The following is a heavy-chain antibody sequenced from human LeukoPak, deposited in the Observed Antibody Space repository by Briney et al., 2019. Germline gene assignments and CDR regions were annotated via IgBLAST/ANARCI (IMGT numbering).Heavy chain of an antibody. CDR2: IRYDGTTK. CDR1: GFTFSSYG. D-gene: IGHD4-17*01. CDR3: AKDTVTTGTDH. J-gene: IGHJ4*02. V-gene: IGHV3-30*02. Sequence: PGGSLRLSCAASGFTFSSYGIHWVRQAPGKGLEWVAFIRYDGTTKYYADSVKGRFTISRDNSRNTLYLQMNSLRAEDTAVYYCAKDTVTTGTDHWGQGTLVTVSS.